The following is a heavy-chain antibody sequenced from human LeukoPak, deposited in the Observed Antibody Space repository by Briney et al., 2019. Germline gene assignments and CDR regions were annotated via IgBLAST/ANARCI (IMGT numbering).Heavy chain of an antibody. CDR2: IYSGGST. CDR1: GFTVSRNY. J-gene: IGHJ6*02. V-gene: IGHV3-53*01. Sequence: GGSLRPSCAASGFTVSRNYMSWVRQAPGKGLEWVSVIYSGGSTYYADSVKGRFTISRDNSKNTLYLQMNSLRVEDTAVYYCARVASTSPYYYGMDVWGQGTTVTVSS. CDR3: ARVASTSPYYYGMDV.